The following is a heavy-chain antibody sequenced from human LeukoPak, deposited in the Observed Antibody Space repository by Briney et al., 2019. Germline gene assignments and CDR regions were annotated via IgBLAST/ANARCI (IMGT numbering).Heavy chain of an antibody. V-gene: IGHV4-34*01. J-gene: IGHJ5*02. D-gene: IGHD3-9*01. CDR1: GGSFSGYY. CDR2: INHSGST. Sequence: SETLSLTCAVYGGSFSGYYWSWIRQPPGKGLEWIGEINHSGSTNYNPSLKSRVTISVDTSKNQFSLKLSSVTAADTAVYYCARGSPDYDILTGYSPYNWFDPWGQGTLVTVSS. CDR3: ARGSPDYDILTGYSPYNWFDP.